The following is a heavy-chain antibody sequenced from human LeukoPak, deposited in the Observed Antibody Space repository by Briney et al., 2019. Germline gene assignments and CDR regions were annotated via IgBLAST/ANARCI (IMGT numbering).Heavy chain of an antibody. CDR2: ISAYNGNT. J-gene: IGHJ4*02. D-gene: IGHD5-18*01. CDR3: ARDIPTAMVPHFFNY. CDR1: RYTFSTDS. Sequence: ASVKVSCKASRYTFSTDSLSAGRQTPRQRLERMGWISAYNGNTNYVQKLQGRVTMTTDTSTSTAYMELRSLRSDDTAVYYCARDIPTAMVPHFFNYWGQGTLVTVSS. V-gene: IGHV1-18*01.